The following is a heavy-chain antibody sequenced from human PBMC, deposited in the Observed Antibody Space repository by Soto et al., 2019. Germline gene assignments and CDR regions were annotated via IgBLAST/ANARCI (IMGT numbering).Heavy chain of an antibody. V-gene: IGHV1-46*01. CDR2: INPSGGST. CDR1: GYTITSKY. Sequence: SVKLSCKESGYTITSKYLHSLRHAQKKGLDWMGIINPSGGSTSYAQKFQGRVNMTRDTSTSTVYVELSSLRSEDTAVYYCARDRKGQIWSLGFGYYYGMDVWGQGTTVTVSS. J-gene: IGHJ6*02. D-gene: IGHD5-18*01. CDR3: ARDRKGQIWSLGFGYYYGMDV.